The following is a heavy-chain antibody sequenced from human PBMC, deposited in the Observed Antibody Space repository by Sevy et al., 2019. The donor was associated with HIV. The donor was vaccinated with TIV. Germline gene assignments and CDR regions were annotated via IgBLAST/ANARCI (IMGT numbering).Heavy chain of an antibody. V-gene: IGHV3-15*01. J-gene: IGHJ4*02. CDR3: TTDLSSGSYKIY. CDR2: IKSKTNGGTT. Sequence: GGSLRLSCAASGLTFSNAWMSWVRQAPGKGLEWVGRIKSKTNGGTTDYAAPVKGRLSISRDDSKNTVFLQMNSLKIEDTAMYYCTTDLSSGSYKIYWGQGTPVTVSS. D-gene: IGHD6-19*01. CDR1: GLTFSNAW.